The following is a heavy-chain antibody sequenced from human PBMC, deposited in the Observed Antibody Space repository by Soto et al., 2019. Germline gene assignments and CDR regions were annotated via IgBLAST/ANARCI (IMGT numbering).Heavy chain of an antibody. D-gene: IGHD2-21*02. Sequence: GWCLRLCCAASGVTVNIYAMSWVRQAPGKGLEWVSAISGSGGSTYYADSVKGRFTISRDNSKNTLYLQMNSLRAEDTAVYYCARDPNIVVVTGKGDHALAIWGNGTMVTVSS. CDR1: GVTVNIYA. J-gene: IGHJ3*02. V-gene: IGHV3-23*01. CDR3: ARDPNIVVVTGKGDHALAI. CDR2: ISGSGGST.